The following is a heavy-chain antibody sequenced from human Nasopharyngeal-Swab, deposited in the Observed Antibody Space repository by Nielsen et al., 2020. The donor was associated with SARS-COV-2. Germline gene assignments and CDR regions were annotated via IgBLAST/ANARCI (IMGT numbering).Heavy chain of an antibody. J-gene: IGHJ6*02. CDR2: IFSNDEK. D-gene: IGHD1-26*01. V-gene: IGHV2-26*01. CDR3: ARQAFLSGSYRADYYYGMDV. Sequence: SGPTLVKPTETLTLTCTVSGFSLSNARMGVSWIRQPPGKALEWLAHIFSNDEKSYSTSLKSRLTTSKDTSKSQVVLTMTNMDPVDTATYYCARQAFLSGSYRADYYYGMDVWGQGTTVTVSS. CDR1: GFSLSNARMG.